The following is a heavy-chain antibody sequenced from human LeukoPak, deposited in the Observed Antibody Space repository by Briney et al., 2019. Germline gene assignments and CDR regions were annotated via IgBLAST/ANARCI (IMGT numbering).Heavy chain of an antibody. CDR2: IVPISGTT. J-gene: IGHJ4*02. V-gene: IGHV1-69*01. CDR1: GGTFSSYA. CDR3: ATYCSSANCYIWGYYFDY. Sequence: SVKVSCKASGGTFSSYAISWVRQAPGQGLEWMGGIVPISGTTNYAQKFQGRVTITADESTSTAYMELSSLRSEDTAMYYCATYCSSANCYIWGYYFDYWGQGTLVTVSS. D-gene: IGHD2-2*01.